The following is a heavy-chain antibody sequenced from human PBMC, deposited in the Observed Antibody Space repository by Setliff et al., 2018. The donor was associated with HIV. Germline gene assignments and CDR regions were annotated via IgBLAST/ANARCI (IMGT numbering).Heavy chain of an antibody. Sequence: LGESLKISCRGSGFNFRTSWIGWVRQMPGKGLEWMGIIYPDDSETRYSPSFQGQVTMSADKSITTAYLQWTSLKASDTAMYYCVRRVGGRGYYFDYWGQGTPVTVSS. CDR2: IYPDDSET. J-gene: IGHJ4*02. CDR1: GFNFRTSW. CDR3: VRRVGGRGYYFDY. V-gene: IGHV5-51*01. D-gene: IGHD3-10*01.